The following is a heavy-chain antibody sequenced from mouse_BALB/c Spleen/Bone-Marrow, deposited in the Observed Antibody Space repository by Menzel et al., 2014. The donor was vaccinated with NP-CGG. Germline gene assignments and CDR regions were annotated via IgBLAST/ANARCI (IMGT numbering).Heavy chain of an antibody. D-gene: IGHD2-4*01. J-gene: IGHJ3*01. CDR3: ARHAYYDQTEVSFVY. Sequence: EVQLVESGGNLVKSGGSLKLSCAASRFTFSSYGMSWVRQTPEKRLEWVATISGGGSYTFYPDSVKGRFTISRDNAKNNLYLQLSSLRSEDTALYYCARHAYYDQTEVSFVYWGQGTLVTVSA. CDR2: ISGGGSYT. V-gene: IGHV5-9-2*01. CDR1: RFTFSSYG.